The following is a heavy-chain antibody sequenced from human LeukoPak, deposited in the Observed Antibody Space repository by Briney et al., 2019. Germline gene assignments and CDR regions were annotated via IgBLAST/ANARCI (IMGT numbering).Heavy chain of an antibody. D-gene: IGHD3-22*01. V-gene: IGHV3-48*02. CDR2: ISSGGSTF. J-gene: IGHJ4*02. CDR3: AREMWGYYFDTIDY. CDR1: GFTFSSYS. Sequence: GGSLRLSCAASGFTFSSYSMHWVRQAPGKGLEWVSYISSGGSTFYYADSVRGRFTISRDNAKNSLYLQMNSLRDEDTAVYYCAREMWGYYFDTIDYWGRGTLVTVSS.